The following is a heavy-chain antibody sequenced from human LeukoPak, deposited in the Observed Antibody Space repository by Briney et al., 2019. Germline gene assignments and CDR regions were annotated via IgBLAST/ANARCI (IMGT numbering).Heavy chain of an antibody. CDR1: GYTFTGYY. CDR3: ARWADPIVVVVAATLDY. J-gene: IGHJ4*02. CDR2: INPNSGGT. Sequence: ASVKVSCKASGYTFTGYYMHWVRQAPGQGLEWMGWINPNSGGTNYAQKFQGRVTMTRDTSISTAYMELSRLRSDDTAVYYCARWADPIVVVVAATLDYWGQGTLVTVSS. D-gene: IGHD2-15*01. V-gene: IGHV1-2*02.